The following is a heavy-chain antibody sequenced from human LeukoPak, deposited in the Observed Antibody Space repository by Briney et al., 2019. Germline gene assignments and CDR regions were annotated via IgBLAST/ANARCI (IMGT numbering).Heavy chain of an antibody. CDR2: ISSSGSSI. Sequence: GGSLSLSCAASGFTFSDYYMNWIRQAPGKGLEWVSYISSSGSSIYYADSVKGRFTISRDNAKNSLYLQMNSLRAEDTAVYYCARHPHRGGVRGLALDKKYYFDYWGQGTLVTVSS. CDR1: GFTFSDYY. D-gene: IGHD3-10*01. J-gene: IGHJ4*02. V-gene: IGHV3-11*01. CDR3: ARHPHRGGVRGLALDKKYYFDY.